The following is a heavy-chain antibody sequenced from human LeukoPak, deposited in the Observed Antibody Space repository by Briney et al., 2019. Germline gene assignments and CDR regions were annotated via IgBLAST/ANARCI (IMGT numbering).Heavy chain of an antibody. Sequence: PGGSLRLSCAASGFTYSRYWMSWVRQAPGKGLEWVAIIKHDGSEKYYVDSVKGRFTISRYSSKNSLNLQMNSLRDEETAVYYCARDADLGATITGAFDIWGQGTMVTVSS. D-gene: IGHD5-24*01. CDR2: IKHDGSEK. J-gene: IGHJ3*02. CDR1: GFTYSRYW. V-gene: IGHV3-7*01. CDR3: ARDADLGATITGAFDI.